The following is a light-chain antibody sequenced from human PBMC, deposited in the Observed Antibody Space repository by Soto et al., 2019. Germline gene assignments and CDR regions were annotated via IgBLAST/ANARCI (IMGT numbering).Light chain of an antibody. V-gene: IGKV1-5*03. CDR2: KAS. CDR3: QQYNRYST. CDR1: QSISCW. J-gene: IGKJ2*01. Sequence: DIQMTQSPSTLSASVGDRVTITCRASQSISCWLAWYQQKPGKAPKLLIYKASTLESGVPSRFSGSGSGTEFTLTISSLQPDDFATYYCQQYNRYSTFGQGTKLEIK.